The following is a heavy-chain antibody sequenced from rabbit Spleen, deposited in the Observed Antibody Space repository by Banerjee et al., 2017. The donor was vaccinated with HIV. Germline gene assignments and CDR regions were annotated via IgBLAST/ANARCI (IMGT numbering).Heavy chain of an antibody. V-gene: IGHV1S40*01. D-gene: IGHD3-1*01. J-gene: IGHJ4*01. CDR2: IDIGSSDRS. CDR3: ARDRPGSDNFDL. Sequence: QSLEESGGDLVKPEGSLTLTCTASGFSFSSSYDMCWVRQAPGKGPEWIACIDIGSSDRSYYASWAKGRFTISKTSSTTVTLQMTSLTAADTATYFCARDRPGSDNFDLWGPGTLVTVS. CDR1: GFSFSSSYD.